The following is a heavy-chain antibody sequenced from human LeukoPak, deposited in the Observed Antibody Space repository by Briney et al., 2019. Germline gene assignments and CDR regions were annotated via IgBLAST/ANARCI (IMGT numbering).Heavy chain of an antibody. CDR2: IKTDRSEK. CDR3: ATYSSLNRREFQY. CDR1: GFTFSNYW. D-gene: IGHD3-22*01. J-gene: IGHJ1*01. V-gene: IGHV3-7*02. Sequence: GGSLRLSCEGSGFTFSNYWMGWVRQAPGQGLQWVANIKTDRSEKYYVDSVKGRFTITRDNAKNSLYLQMNSLRAEDTAVYYCATYSSLNRREFQYWGQGTLLTVSS.